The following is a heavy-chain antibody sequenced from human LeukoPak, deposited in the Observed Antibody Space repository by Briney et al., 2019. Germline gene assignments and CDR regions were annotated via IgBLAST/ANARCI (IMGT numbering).Heavy chain of an antibody. Sequence: SETLSLTCIVSGGSISSYYWSWIRQPPGKGLEWIGYIYYSGSTNYNPSLKSRVTISVDTSKNQFSLKLSSVTAADTAVYYCARARSDYGPDYWGQGTLVIVSS. CDR1: GGSISSYY. D-gene: IGHD4/OR15-4a*01. J-gene: IGHJ4*02. CDR2: IYYSGST. V-gene: IGHV4-59*08. CDR3: ARARSDYGPDY.